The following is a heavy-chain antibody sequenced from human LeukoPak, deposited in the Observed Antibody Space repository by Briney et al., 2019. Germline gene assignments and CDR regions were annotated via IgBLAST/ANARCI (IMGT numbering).Heavy chain of an antibody. V-gene: IGHV1-2*06. Sequence: ASVKVSCKASGYTFTGYYMHWVRQAPGQGLEWMGRINPNSGGTNYAQKFQGRVTMTRDTSISTAYMELSRLRSDDTAVYYCARDPRWLQGYLQHWGQGTLVTVSS. CDR1: GYTFTGYY. J-gene: IGHJ1*01. CDR2: INPNSGGT. D-gene: IGHD5-24*01. CDR3: ARDPRWLQGYLQH.